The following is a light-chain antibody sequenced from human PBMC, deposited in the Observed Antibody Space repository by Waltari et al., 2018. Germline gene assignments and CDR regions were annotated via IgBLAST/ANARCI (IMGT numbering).Light chain of an antibody. CDR3: QHHFRLPAT. CDR2: GAS. J-gene: IGKJ1*01. Sequence: LTQSPGTLSLSPGERATLSCRASRSISRYLAWYPHKPGKAPRLLIYGASTRATGIPDRCSGSGSGTAFSLTISGLEPEDSAVYYCQHHFRLPATFGQGTKVEIK. V-gene: IGKV3-20*01. CDR1: RSISRY.